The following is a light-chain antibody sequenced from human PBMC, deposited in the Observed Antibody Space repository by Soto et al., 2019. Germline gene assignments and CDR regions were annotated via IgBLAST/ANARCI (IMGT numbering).Light chain of an antibody. CDR2: DAS. J-gene: IGKJ1*01. CDR3: QQRSNWPHRP. Sequence: EIVLTQSPATLSLSPGERATLSCRASQSVSSYLAWYQQKPGQAPRLLIYDASNRATGIPARFSGSGSGTDFTLTISSLEPEDFAVYYCQQRSNWPHRPFGQGTKVDIK. CDR1: QSVSSY. V-gene: IGKV3-11*01.